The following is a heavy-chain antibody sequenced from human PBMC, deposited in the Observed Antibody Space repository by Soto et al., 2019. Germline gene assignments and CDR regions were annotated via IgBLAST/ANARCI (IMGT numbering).Heavy chain of an antibody. V-gene: IGHV1-3*01. CDR3: ARASGYDSPFDY. J-gene: IGHJ4*02. D-gene: IGHD5-12*01. Sequence: QVQLVQSGAEVKKPGASVKVSCKASGYTFTSYAMHWVRQAPEQRLEWMGWINAGNGNTKYSQKFQGRVTITRDTSASTAYMELSSLRSEDTAVYYCARASGYDSPFDYWGQGTLVTVSS. CDR1: GYTFTSYA. CDR2: INAGNGNT.